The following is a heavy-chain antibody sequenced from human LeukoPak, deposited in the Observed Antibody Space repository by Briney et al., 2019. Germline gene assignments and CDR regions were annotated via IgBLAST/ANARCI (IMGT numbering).Heavy chain of an antibody. CDR2: IYHSGSP. V-gene: IGHV4-30-2*01. CDR1: GGSISSGGYS. J-gene: IGHJ4*02. CDR3: ARVSRDTPMVWDY. D-gene: IGHD5-18*01. Sequence: SQTLSLTCTVSGGSISSGGYSWSWIRQPLGKGLEWIGYIYHSGSPYYNPSFKSRVTTSVDRSKNQFSLKLSSVTAADTAVYYCARVSRDTPMVWDYWGQGTLVTVSS.